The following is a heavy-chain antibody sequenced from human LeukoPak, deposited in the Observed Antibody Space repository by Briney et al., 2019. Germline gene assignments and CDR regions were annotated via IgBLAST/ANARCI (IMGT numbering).Heavy chain of an antibody. V-gene: IGHV3-21*01. J-gene: IGHJ4*02. D-gene: IGHD5-18*01. Sequence: GSLRLSCAASGFTFSSYSMNWVRQAPGKGLEWVSSISSSSSYIYYADSVKGRFTISRDDAKNSLYLQMNSLRGEDTAVYYCARPRGYSYGSDFDYWGQGTLVTVSS. CDR1: GFTFSSYS. CDR3: ARPRGYSYGSDFDY. CDR2: ISSSSSYI.